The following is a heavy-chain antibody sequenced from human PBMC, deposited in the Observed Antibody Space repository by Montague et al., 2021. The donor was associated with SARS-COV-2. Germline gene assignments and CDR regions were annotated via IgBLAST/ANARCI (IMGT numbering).Heavy chain of an antibody. CDR2: IHHGGST. Sequence: SETLSLTCAVHGGSFSTYSWNWIRQPPGKVLEWIGEIHHGGSTNYNPSLKSRVTISADTSKNQFSLKLTSVAAADTAVYYCARLGDGVVPSPILGVGPYYSYHYMDVWGKGTTVTVSS. CDR1: GGSFSTYS. D-gene: IGHD3-10*01. CDR3: ARLGDGVVPSPILGVGPYYSYHYMDV. V-gene: IGHV4-34*01. J-gene: IGHJ6*03.